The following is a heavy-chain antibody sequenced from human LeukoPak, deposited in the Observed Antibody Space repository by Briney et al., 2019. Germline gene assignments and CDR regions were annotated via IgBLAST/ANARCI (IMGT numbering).Heavy chain of an antibody. Sequence: SETLSLTCTVSGGSISSGYYWGWIRQPPGRGLEWIGSIYHSGSTYYNPSLKSRVTISVDTSKNQFSLKLSSVTAADTAVYYCARYDSGYYLDYWGQGTLVTVSS. D-gene: IGHD3-3*01. J-gene: IGHJ4*02. V-gene: IGHV4-38-2*02. CDR3: ARYDSGYYLDY. CDR2: IYHSGST. CDR1: GGSISSGYY.